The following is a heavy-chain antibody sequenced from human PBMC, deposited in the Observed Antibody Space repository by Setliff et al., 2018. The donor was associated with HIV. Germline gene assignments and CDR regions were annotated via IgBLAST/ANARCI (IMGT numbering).Heavy chain of an antibody. V-gene: IGHV4-39*01. Sequence: ETLSLTCAVSGGTISSTSYYWGWIRQPPGKGLEWIAIIYYSGSTFYNPSLENRVTMSVDTPQNQFSLRLTSVTAADTAVYYCARPQLVPITFDYWGRGALVTVSS. J-gene: IGHJ4*02. CDR2: IYYSGST. CDR1: GGTISSTSYY. D-gene: IGHD6-13*01. CDR3: ARPQLVPITFDY.